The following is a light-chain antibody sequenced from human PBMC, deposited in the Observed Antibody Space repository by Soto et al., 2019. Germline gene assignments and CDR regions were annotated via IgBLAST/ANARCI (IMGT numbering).Light chain of an antibody. CDR1: QSISSY. J-gene: IGKJ1*01. CDR2: AAS. Sequence: RMSQWPRAQTASVGERVTITCRASQSISSYLNWYQQKPGKAPKLLIYAASKLQSGVPSRFSGSGSGTDFTLTISVLQSEDFATYYCLQDHNYSWTFGQGTEV. V-gene: IGKV1-6*01. CDR3: LQDHNYSWT.